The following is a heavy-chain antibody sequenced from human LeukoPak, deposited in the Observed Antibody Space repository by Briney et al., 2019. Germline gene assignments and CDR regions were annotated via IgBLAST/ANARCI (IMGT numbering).Heavy chain of an antibody. Sequence: GGSLRLSCAASGLTFSSYAMSWIRQAPGKGPEWVSAISGNGISTSYADAVKGRFTISRDNSKNTLSLQMNSLRAEDTAVYYCANAGGDSRPHDFWGQGTLVTVSS. J-gene: IGHJ4*02. D-gene: IGHD2-21*02. V-gene: IGHV3-23*01. CDR1: GLTFSSYA. CDR2: ISGNGIST. CDR3: ANAGGDSRPHDF.